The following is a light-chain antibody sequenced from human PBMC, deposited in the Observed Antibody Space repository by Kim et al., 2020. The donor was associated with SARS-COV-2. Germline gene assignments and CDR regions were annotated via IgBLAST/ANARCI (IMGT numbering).Light chain of an antibody. V-gene: IGKV1-17*01. J-gene: IGKJ4*01. Sequence: DIQMTQSPSSLSASVGDRVTITCRASRAIGNHLAWYQQKPGTAPKRLIYGASSLQSGVPSRFSGSGSGTEFTLTISSLQPEDFTTYYCLYHNNHLLNFGGGTKVDIK. CDR2: GAS. CDR3: LYHNNHLLN. CDR1: RAIGNH.